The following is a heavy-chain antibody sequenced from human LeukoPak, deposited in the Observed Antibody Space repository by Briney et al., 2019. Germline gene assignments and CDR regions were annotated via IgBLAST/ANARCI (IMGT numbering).Heavy chain of an antibody. V-gene: IGHV3-33*01. J-gene: IGHJ4*02. CDR3: ARPPYTYYYDSSGYTHFDY. CDR2: IWYDGSNK. Sequence: GGSLRLFCAASGFTFSSYGMHWVRQAPGKGLEWVAVIWYDGSNKYYADSVKGRFTISRDNSKNTLYLQMNSLRAEDTAVYYCARPPYTYYYDSSGYTHFDYWGQGTLVTVSS. CDR1: GFTFSSYG. D-gene: IGHD3-22*01.